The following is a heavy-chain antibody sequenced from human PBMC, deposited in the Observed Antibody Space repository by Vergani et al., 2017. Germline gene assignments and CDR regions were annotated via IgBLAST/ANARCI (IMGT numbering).Heavy chain of an antibody. V-gene: IGHV1-69*01. CDR1: GGSFGSYG. Sequence: QVQLVQSGAEVKRPGASVKVSCKSSGGSFGSYGITWVRQAPGQGLEWVGGIIPMLGTVNYAQRFEHRVTITADESTTTAYMELSRLRSEDTAVYYCARNSHDYGDYYFDSWGQGTLVTVSS. D-gene: IGHD4-17*01. CDR3: ARNSHDYGDYYFDS. CDR2: IIPMLGTV. J-gene: IGHJ4*02.